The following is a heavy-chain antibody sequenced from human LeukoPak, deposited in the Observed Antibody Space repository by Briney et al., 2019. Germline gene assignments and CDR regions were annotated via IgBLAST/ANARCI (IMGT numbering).Heavy chain of an antibody. CDR3: ARDSAYYYDSSGFSYCDY. J-gene: IGHJ4*02. Sequence: GGSLILSCAASGFRFSNYAMHWVRQAPGKGLEWVAVISFDGSKEDYADSVKGRSTISRDDSKNTLYVQLNSLSVEDTAVYYCARDSAYYYDSSGFSYCDYWGPGTLVTVSS. CDR2: ISFDGSKE. V-gene: IGHV3-30-3*01. D-gene: IGHD3-22*01. CDR1: GFRFSNYA.